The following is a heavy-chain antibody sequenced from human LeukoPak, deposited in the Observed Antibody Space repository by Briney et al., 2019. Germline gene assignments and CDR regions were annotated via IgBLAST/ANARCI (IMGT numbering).Heavy chain of an antibody. Sequence: ASVKVSCKASGYTFTSYDINWVRQATGQGREWMGWMNPNSGNTGYAQKFQGRVTMTRNTSISTAYMELSSLRSEDTAVYYCARDLGDLSSLDPWGQGTLVTVSS. CDR2: MNPNSGNT. J-gene: IGHJ5*02. D-gene: IGHD6-6*01. V-gene: IGHV1-8*01. CDR1: GYTFTSYD. CDR3: ARDLGDLSSLDP.